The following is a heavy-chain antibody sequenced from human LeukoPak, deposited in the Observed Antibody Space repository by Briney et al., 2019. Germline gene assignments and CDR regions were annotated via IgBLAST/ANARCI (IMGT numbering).Heavy chain of an antibody. J-gene: IGHJ4*02. D-gene: IGHD4-17*01. Sequence: SDTLSLTCTVSGGSISGSYWSWIRQAPGKGLEWIAWIYNNRSTKYYPSINSRIAISVDPSKNQFTLKLSARTAADTAIYYWARGIESYGDYGYWGQGNLVTVSS. CDR2: IYNNRST. CDR3: ARGIESYGDYGY. CDR1: GGSISGSY. V-gene: IGHV4-59*07.